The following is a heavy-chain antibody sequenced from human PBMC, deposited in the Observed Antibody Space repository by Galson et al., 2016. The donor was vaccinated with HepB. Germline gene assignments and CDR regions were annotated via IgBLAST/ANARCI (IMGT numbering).Heavy chain of an antibody. J-gene: IGHJ4*02. Sequence: SETLSLTCAVSGGSFSDDTWWTWVRQPPGKGLEWIGEIHHSGSTNYNPSLKSRVTISVDRSKHQFSLKLSSVIAADTALYYCARGGNWVFDDWGQGTLVTVSS. D-gene: IGHD7-27*01. CDR2: IHHSGST. V-gene: IGHV4-4*02. CDR3: ARGGNWVFDD. CDR1: GGSFSDDTW.